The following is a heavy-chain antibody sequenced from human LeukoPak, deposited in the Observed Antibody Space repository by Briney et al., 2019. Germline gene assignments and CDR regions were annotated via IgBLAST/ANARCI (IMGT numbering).Heavy chain of an antibody. CDR1: GGTFSSYA. D-gene: IGHD3-10*01. Sequence: SVKVSCKASGGTFSSYAISWVRQAPGQGLEWMGGIIPIFGTANYAQKFQGRVTITTDESTSTAYMELSSLRCEDTAVYYCAREAWFGELSYFDYWGQGTLVTVSS. CDR2: IIPIFGTA. V-gene: IGHV1-69*05. J-gene: IGHJ4*02. CDR3: AREAWFGELSYFDY.